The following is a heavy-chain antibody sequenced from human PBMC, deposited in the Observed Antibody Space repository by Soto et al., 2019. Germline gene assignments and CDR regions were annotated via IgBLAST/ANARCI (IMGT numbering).Heavy chain of an antibody. J-gene: IGHJ6*02. Sequence: QVQLAQAGAEETKPGSSVKVSCKASAGTLSNSAFSWVRQAPGQGLEWMGGIIPVFGIVNYAQNFKDRVTITADASTSTAYMELSSLRAEDTAVYDCGTGRTVVVGRRACYGMDVWGQGTTVTVTS. CDR3: GTGRTVVVGRRACYGMDV. CDR1: AGTLSNSA. V-gene: IGHV1-69*01. D-gene: IGHD3-22*01. CDR2: IIPVFGIV.